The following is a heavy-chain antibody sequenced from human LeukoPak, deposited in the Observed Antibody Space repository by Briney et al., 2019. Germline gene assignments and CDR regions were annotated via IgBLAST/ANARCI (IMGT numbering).Heavy chain of an antibody. V-gene: IGHV4-59*01. CDR1: GGSTSGYY. Sequence: SETLSLTCSVSGGSTSGYYWSWIRQPPGKGLEWIGYIYSSGGTNYNPSLKSRVTISLDTSKNQFSLRLSSVTAADTAVYYCARDFCSGGSCYSYFHYWGQGTLVTVSS. J-gene: IGHJ4*02. D-gene: IGHD2-15*01. CDR2: IYSSGGT. CDR3: ARDFCSGGSCYSYFHY.